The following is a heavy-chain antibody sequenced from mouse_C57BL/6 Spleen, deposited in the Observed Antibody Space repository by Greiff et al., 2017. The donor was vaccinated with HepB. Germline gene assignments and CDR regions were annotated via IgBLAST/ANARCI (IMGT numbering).Heavy chain of an antibody. CDR3: ARGAVVAPNAY. Sequence: VQLKESGPELVKPGASVKISCKASGYAFSSSWMNWVKQRPGKGLEWIGRIYPGDGDTNYNGKFKGKATLTADKSSSTAYMQLSSLTSEDSAVYFCARGAVVAPNAYWGQGTLVTVSA. CDR1: GYAFSSSW. CDR2: IYPGDGDT. J-gene: IGHJ3*01. D-gene: IGHD1-1*01. V-gene: IGHV1-82*01.